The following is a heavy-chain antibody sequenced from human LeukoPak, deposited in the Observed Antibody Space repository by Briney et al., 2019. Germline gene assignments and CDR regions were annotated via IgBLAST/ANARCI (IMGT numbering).Heavy chain of an antibody. CDR1: GFTVSSNY. V-gene: IGHV3-66*01. CDR3: ARDTYYYDSSGPEKFDY. CDR2: IYSGGST. Sequence: GGSLRLSCAASGFTVSSNYMSWVRQAPGKGLGWVSVIYSGGSTYYADSVKGRFTISRDNSKNTLYLQMNSLRAEDTAVYYCARDTYYYDSSGPEKFDYWGQGTLVTVSS. J-gene: IGHJ4*02. D-gene: IGHD3-22*01.